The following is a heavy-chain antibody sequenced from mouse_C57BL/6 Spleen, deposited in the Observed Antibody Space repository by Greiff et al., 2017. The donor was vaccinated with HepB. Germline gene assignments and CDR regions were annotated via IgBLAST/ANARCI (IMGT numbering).Heavy chain of an antibody. V-gene: IGHV1-7*01. CDR1: GFTFTSYW. CDR2: INPSSGYT. CDR3: ARSYEYDIVGFDY. D-gene: IGHD2-4*01. J-gene: IGHJ2*01. Sequence: QVQLQLSGAELAKPGASVKLSCKASGFTFTSYWMHWVKQRPGQGLDWIGYINPSSGYTKYNQKFKDKATLTADKSSRTDYMQLSSLTYEDSAVYYCARSYEYDIVGFDYWGKGTTLTVSS.